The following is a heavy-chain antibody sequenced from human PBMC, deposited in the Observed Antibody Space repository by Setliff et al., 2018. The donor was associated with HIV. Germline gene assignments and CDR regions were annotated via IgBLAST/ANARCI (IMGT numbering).Heavy chain of an antibody. CDR2: MNPNSGNT. V-gene: IGHV1-8*01. CDR3: VRGAWYSSGWYSSRYMDV. J-gene: IGHJ6*03. CDR1: GYTFTSND. D-gene: IGHD6-19*01. Sequence: ASVKVSCKASGYTFTSNDINWVRQATGQGLEWMGWMNPNSGNTGYAQKFQGRVTMTRDTSISTAYMELSSLRSDDTAVYYCVRGAWYSSGWYSSRYMDVWGKGTTVPVSS.